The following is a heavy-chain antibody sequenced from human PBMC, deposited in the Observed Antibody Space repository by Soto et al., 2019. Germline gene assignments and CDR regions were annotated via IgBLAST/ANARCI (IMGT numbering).Heavy chain of an antibody. J-gene: IGHJ4*02. CDR3: ARTPYDILTGYYTR. CDR2: ISAYNGNT. CDR1: GYTFTSYG. Sequence: ASVKVSCKASGYTFTSYGISWVRQAPGQGLEWMGWISAYNGNTNYAQKLQGRVTMTTDTSTSTAYMELRSLRSGDTAVYYCARTPYDILTGYYTRWGQGTLVTVSS. V-gene: IGHV1-18*01. D-gene: IGHD3-9*01.